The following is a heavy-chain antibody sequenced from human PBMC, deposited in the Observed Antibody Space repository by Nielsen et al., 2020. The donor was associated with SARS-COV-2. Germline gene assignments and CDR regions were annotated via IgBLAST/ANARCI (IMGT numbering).Heavy chain of an antibody. Sequence: GGSLRLSCAASGFTVSSNYMSWVRQAPGKGLEWVSVIYSGGSTYYADSVKGRFTISRDNSKNTLYLQMNSLRAEDTAVYYCARAEYKIYYMDVWGKGTTVTVSS. CDR1: GFTVSSNY. J-gene: IGHJ6*03. V-gene: IGHV3-53*01. CDR3: ARAEYKIYYMDV. D-gene: IGHD6-6*01. CDR2: IYSGGST.